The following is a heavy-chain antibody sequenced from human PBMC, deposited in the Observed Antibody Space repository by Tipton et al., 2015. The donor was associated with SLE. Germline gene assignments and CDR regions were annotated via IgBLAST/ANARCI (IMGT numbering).Heavy chain of an antibody. D-gene: IGHD3-22*01. J-gene: IGHJ4*02. V-gene: IGHV4-38-2*02. CDR3: ARVHAAGDYDSSGFSN. CDR1: GYSISSGYF. Sequence: TLSLTCTVSGYSISSGYFWGWIRQPPGKGLEWIGSIYHSGSTYYNPSLKSRVTISVDTSKNQFSLKLSSVTAADTAMYYCARVHAAGDYDSSGFSNWGQGALVTVSS. CDR2: IYHSGST.